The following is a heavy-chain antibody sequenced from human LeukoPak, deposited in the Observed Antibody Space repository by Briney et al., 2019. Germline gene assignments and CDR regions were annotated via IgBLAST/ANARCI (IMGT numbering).Heavy chain of an antibody. J-gene: IGHJ4*02. Sequence: SETLSLTCTVSGGSISSYYWSWIRQPPGKGLGWIGYIHYSGTTNYNPSLKSRVTISVDTSKNQSSLKLSSVTAADTAVYYCARVGSGPDYWGQGTLVTVSS. D-gene: IGHD6-19*01. CDR3: ARVGSGPDY. CDR1: GGSISSYY. CDR2: IHYSGTT. V-gene: IGHV4-59*12.